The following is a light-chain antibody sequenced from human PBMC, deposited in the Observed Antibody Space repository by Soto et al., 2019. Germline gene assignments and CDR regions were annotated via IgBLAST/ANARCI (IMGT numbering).Light chain of an antibody. CDR1: SSDIGSYDH. J-gene: IGLJ1*01. Sequence: QSALTQPASVSGSPGQSITISCSGTSSDIGSYDHVAWYQQFPGKSPKLMIYAVGDRPSGVSDRFSGSKSGITASLTISGLQTEDEAHYYCISYTDRQSYLFGTGTKVTVL. CDR2: AVG. V-gene: IGLV2-14*03. CDR3: ISYTDRQSYL.